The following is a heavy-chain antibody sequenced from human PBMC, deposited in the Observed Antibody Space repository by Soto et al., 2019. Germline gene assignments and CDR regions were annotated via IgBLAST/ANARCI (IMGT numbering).Heavy chain of an antibody. CDR2: IYYSGST. Sequence: QVQLQESGPGLVKPSETLSLTCTVSGGSISSYYWSWIRQPPGKGLEWIGYIYYSGSTNYNPSLKSRVTISVDTSKNQFSLKLSSVTAADTAVYYCARFSLGPFDYWGQGTLVTVSS. D-gene: IGHD7-27*01. J-gene: IGHJ4*02. CDR3: ARFSLGPFDY. V-gene: IGHV4-59*08. CDR1: GGSISSYY.